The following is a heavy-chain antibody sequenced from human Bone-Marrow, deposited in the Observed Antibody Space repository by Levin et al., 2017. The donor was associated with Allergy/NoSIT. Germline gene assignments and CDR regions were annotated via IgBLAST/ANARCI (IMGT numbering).Heavy chain of an antibody. CDR1: GFIFSDYS. CDR3: ALLSSSDPSLDL. Sequence: GGSLRLSCAASGFIFSDYSIHWVRQAPGKGLEWVSFISTTSTYIYYADSVKGRFTISRDNAKNSLFLQMNSLKAEDTAVYYYALLSSSDPSLDLWGRGTLVTVSS. CDR2: ISTTSTYI. V-gene: IGHV3-21*01. J-gene: IGHJ2*01. D-gene: IGHD2-2*01.